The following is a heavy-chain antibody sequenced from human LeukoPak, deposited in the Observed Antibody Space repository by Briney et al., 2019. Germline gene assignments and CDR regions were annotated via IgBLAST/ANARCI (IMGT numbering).Heavy chain of an antibody. CDR2: IYYSGST. CDR1: GGSISSYY. J-gene: IGHJ4*02. D-gene: IGHD5-18*01. Sequence: SETLSLTCTVSGGSISSYYWSWIRQPPGKGLEWIGYIYYSGSTNYNPSFKSRVTISVDTSKNQFSLKLSSVTAADTAVYYCARAASLPMVTPDFDYWGQGTLVTVSS. V-gene: IGHV4-59*01. CDR3: ARAASLPMVTPDFDY.